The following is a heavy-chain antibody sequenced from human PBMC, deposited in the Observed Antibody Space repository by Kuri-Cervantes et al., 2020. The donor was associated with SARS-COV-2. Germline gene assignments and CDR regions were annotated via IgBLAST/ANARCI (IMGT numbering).Heavy chain of an antibody. CDR3: ARGRNYKNYFDY. V-gene: IGHV5-51*01. CDR1: GYSFSSSW. CDR2: IFPRDSDT. Sequence: GGSLRLSCKGSGYSFSSSWIGWVRQMPGKGLEWMGIIFPRDSDTRYSPSFQGQVTISVDKSITTAYLQWSSLKASDTAMYYCARGRNYKNYFDYWGQGTLVTVSS. J-gene: IGHJ4*02. D-gene: IGHD1-7*01.